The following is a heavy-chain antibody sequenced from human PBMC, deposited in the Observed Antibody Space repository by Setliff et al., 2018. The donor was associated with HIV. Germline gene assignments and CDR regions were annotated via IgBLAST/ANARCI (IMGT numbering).Heavy chain of an antibody. CDR3: ARLRLTMIMGVDYFDH. CDR1: GASITGYY. V-gene: IGHV4-4*07. Sequence: SETLSLTCSVSGASITGYYWSWIRQPAGKGLEWIGRLYPGGSTNYNPSLKSRVSMSVDTSTNQFSLRLISVTAADTAVYYCARLRLTMIMGVDYFDHWGQGTLVTSPQ. D-gene: IGHD3-22*01. CDR2: LYPGGST. J-gene: IGHJ4*02.